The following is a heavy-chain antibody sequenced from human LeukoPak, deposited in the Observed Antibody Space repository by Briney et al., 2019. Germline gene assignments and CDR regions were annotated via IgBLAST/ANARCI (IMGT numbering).Heavy chain of an antibody. V-gene: IGHV1-24*01. CDR2: FDPEDGET. D-gene: IGHD4-23*01. CDR1: GYTLTELS. Sequence: GASVKVSCKVSGYTLTELSMHWVRQAPGKGLEWMGGFDPEDGETIYAQKFQGRVTITEDTSTDTAYMELSSLRSEDTAVYYCATDLDYGGNSGEYYWGQGTLVTVSS. J-gene: IGHJ4*02. CDR3: ATDLDYGGNSGEYY.